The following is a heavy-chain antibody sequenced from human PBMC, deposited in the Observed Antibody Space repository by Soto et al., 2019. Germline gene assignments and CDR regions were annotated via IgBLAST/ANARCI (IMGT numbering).Heavy chain of an antibody. Sequence: QVQLVQSGAEVRKPGASVKVSCKASGYTFNSSGISWLRQAPGQGLEWMGWISTYNGDTNDAPKFQARVTMTIDRSTSTAYMELRSLRSDDAAVYYCARAGAAPYYYYGMDVWVQGTRVTVSS. CDR2: ISTYNGDT. V-gene: IGHV1-18*01. CDR3: ARAGAAPYYYYGMDV. CDR1: GYTFNSSG. J-gene: IGHJ6*02. D-gene: IGHD2-15*01.